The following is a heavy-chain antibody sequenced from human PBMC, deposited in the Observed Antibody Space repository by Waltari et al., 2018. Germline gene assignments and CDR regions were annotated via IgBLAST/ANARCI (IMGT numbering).Heavy chain of an antibody. V-gene: IGHV1-24*01. Sequence: QVQLVQSGAEVKKPGASVKVSCKVSGYTLTALSMHWVRQAPGKGLEWMGGFDPEDGETIYAQKFQGRVTMTEDTSTDTAYMELSSLRSEDTAVYYCATVKGSGSYYNAMYYFDYGGQGTLVTVSS. CDR2: FDPEDGET. CDR3: ATVKGSGSYYNAMYYFDY. CDR1: GYTLTALS. D-gene: IGHD3-10*01. J-gene: IGHJ4*02.